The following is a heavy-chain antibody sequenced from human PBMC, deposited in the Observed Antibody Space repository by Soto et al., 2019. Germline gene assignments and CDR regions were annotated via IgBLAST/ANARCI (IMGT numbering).Heavy chain of an antibody. CDR1: GGTFSSYA. D-gene: IGHD6-6*01. V-gene: IGHV1-69*01. J-gene: IGHJ6*02. CDR2: IIPIFGTA. CDR3: ASFQGSSSSNYYYYGMDV. Sequence: QVQLVQSGAEVKKPGSSVKVSCKASGGTFSSYAISWVRQAPGQGLEWMGGIIPIFGTANYAQKFQGRVTITADESTSTAYMELSSPRSEDTAVYYCASFQGSSSSNYYYYGMDVWGQGTTVTVSS.